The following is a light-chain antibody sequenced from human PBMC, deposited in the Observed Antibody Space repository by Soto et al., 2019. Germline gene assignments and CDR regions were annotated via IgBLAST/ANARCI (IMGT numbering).Light chain of an antibody. Sequence: QSVLTQPRSVSGSPGQSVTISCTGTSRDVGNYNYVSWYQQYPGKVPKLMIYDVSKRPSGVPDRFSGSKSGNTASLTISGLQTEDEADYYCCSYAGSFIVVFGTGTKVTVL. CDR2: DVS. CDR1: SRDVGNYNY. CDR3: CSYAGSFIVV. J-gene: IGLJ1*01. V-gene: IGLV2-11*01.